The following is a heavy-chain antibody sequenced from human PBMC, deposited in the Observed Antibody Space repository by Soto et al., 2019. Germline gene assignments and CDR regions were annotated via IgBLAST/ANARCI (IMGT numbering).Heavy chain of an antibody. D-gene: IGHD5-12*01. J-gene: IGHJ4*02. CDR3: ARDLKVEVNVATTFDY. Sequence: GASVKVSCKASGYTFTSYGISWVRQAPGQGLEWMGWISAYNGNTNYAQKLQGRVTMTTDTSTSTAYMGLRSLRSDDTAVYYCARDLKVEVNVATTFDYWGQGTLVTVSS. CDR1: GYTFTSYG. CDR2: ISAYNGNT. V-gene: IGHV1-18*01.